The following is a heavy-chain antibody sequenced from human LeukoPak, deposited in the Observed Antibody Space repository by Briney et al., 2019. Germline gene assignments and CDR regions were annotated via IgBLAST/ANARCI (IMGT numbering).Heavy chain of an antibody. CDR3: ARAPSREDYGDHYWFDP. CDR2: MNPNSGNT. V-gene: IGHV1-8*01. J-gene: IGHJ5*02. Sequence: ASVKVSCKASGYTFTSYDINWVRQATGQGLEWMGWMNPNSGNTGYAQKFQGRVTMTRNTSMSTAYMELSSLRSEDTAVYYCARAPSREDYGDHYWFDPWGQGTLVTVSS. D-gene: IGHD4-17*01. CDR1: GYTFTSYD.